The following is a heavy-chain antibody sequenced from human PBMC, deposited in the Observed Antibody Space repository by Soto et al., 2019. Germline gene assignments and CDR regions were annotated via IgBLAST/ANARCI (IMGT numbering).Heavy chain of an antibody. D-gene: IGHD2-2*01. V-gene: IGHV1-69*12. Sequence: QVQLVQSGAEVKKPGSSVKVSCKASGGTFSSYAISWVRQAPGQGLEWMGGIIPIFGTANYAQKFQGRVTITADESTCTADRELSSLRAEDTAVYYCESGRWGGCISTRCDAQSFDPWGQGTLVTVSS. CDR2: IIPIFGTA. CDR3: ESGRWGGCISTRCDAQSFDP. CDR1: GGTFSSYA. J-gene: IGHJ5*02.